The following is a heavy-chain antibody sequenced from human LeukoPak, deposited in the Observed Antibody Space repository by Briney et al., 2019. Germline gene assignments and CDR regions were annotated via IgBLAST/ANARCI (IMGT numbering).Heavy chain of an antibody. CDR1: GFTFSNYW. J-gene: IGHJ4*02. Sequence: GGPLRLSCAASGFTFSNYWMSWVRQAPGKGLEWAADIKQDGSERHYVDSVPGRFTISRDNAKNSLYLQINSLRAEDTAVYYCVRWATSFDLWGQGILVTVSS. CDR2: IKQDGSER. V-gene: IGHV3-7*01. CDR3: VRWATSFDL. D-gene: IGHD6-6*01.